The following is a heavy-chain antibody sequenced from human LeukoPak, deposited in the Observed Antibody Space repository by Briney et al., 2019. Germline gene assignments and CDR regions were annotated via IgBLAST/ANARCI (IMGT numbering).Heavy chain of an antibody. D-gene: IGHD6-19*01. V-gene: IGHV3-48*03. CDR2: ISSSGSTI. CDR1: GFTFSSYE. Sequence: QTGGSLRLSCAASGFTFSSYEMNWVRQAPGKGLEWVSYISSSGSTIYYADSVKGRFTISRDNAKNSLYLQMNSLRAEDTAVYYCAKSKDTKQWLVLDYWGQGTLVTVSS. CDR3: AKSKDTKQWLVLDY. J-gene: IGHJ4*02.